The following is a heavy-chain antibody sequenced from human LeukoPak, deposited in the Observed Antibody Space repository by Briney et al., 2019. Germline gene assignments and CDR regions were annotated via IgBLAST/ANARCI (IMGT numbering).Heavy chain of an antibody. V-gene: IGHV5-51*01. CDR3: ARRLDYGGNSHGY. J-gene: IGHJ4*02. D-gene: IGHD4-23*01. Sequence: GESLKISCKGSGYRFTSYWIGWVRKMPGKGLEWMGTIYTGNSDTRYSPSFQGQVTISADKSISTAYLQWSSLKASDTAIYYCARRLDYGGNSHGYWGQGTLVTVPS. CDR1: GYRFTSYW. CDR2: IYTGNSDT.